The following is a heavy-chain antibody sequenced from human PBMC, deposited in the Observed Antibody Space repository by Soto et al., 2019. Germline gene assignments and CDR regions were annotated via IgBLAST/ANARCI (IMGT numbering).Heavy chain of an antibody. V-gene: IGHV4-30-4*01. CDR3: ARFHDQYYYDSSGPDAFDI. CDR1: GGSISSGDYY. J-gene: IGHJ3*02. D-gene: IGHD3-22*01. CDR2: IYYSGST. Sequence: PSETMSLTCTVSGGSISSGDYYWSWIRQPPGKGLEWIGYIYYSGSTYYNPSLKSRVTISVDTSKNQFSLKLSSVTAADTAVYYCARFHDQYYYDSSGPDAFDIWGQGTMVTVSS.